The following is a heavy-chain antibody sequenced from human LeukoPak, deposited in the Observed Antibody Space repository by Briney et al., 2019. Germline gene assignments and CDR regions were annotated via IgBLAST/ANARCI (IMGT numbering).Heavy chain of an antibody. D-gene: IGHD4-17*01. V-gene: IGHV1-69*13. J-gene: IGHJ3*02. CDR1: GGTFSSYG. CDR3: ATTMTTNAFDI. Sequence: ASVKVSCKASGGTFSSYGITWVRQAPGQGLEWMGGILPIFGTTNYAQKFQGRVTITADESTSTAYMELSSLRSEDTAVYYCATTMTTNAFDIWGQGTMVTVSS. CDR2: ILPIFGTT.